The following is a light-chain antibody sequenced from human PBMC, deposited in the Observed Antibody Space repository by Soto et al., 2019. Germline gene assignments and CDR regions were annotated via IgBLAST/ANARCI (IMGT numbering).Light chain of an antibody. J-gene: IGLJ2*01. Sequence: QSVLTQPASVSGSPGQSITISCTGTSSDVGSYSLVSWYQQHPGKAPKLMIYEVRRRPPGVSNRFSGSKSGNTASLTISGLQAEDEADYYCCSYAGSISFVVLGGGTKVTVL. CDR3: CSYAGSISFVV. CDR1: SSDVGSYSL. CDR2: EVR. V-gene: IGLV2-23*02.